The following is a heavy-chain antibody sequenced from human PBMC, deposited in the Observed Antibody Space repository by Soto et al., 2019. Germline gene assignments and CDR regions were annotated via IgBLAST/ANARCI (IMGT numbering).Heavy chain of an antibody. CDR1: GYSFTSYW. Sequence: LGESLKISCKGSGYSFTSYWIGWVRQMPGKGLEWMGIIYPGDSDTRYSPSFQGQVTISADKSISTAYLQWSSLKASDTAMYYCARLPATMVRGVMLWFDPWGQGTLVTVSS. CDR3: ARLPATMVRGVMLWFDP. J-gene: IGHJ5*02. CDR2: IYPGDSDT. V-gene: IGHV5-51*01. D-gene: IGHD3-10*01.